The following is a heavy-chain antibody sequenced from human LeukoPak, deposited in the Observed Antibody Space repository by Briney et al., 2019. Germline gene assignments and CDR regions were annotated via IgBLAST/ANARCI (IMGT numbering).Heavy chain of an antibody. CDR1: GFDFNTFG. CDR3: VRQAQEDY. CDR2: ISWDGSDK. V-gene: IGHV3-30*03. J-gene: IGHJ4*02. Sequence: PGRSLRLSCVASGFDFNTFGTHWVRQAPDTGLEWVAVISWDGSDKYYADSVKGRFTISRDNSKNTLYLQMDSLRSEDTSVYYCVRQAQEDYWGQGTLVTVSS.